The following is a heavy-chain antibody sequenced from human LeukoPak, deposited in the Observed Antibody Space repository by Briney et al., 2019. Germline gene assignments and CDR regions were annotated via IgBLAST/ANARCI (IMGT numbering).Heavy chain of an antibody. J-gene: IGHJ6*02. D-gene: IGHD4-17*01. CDR3: ASTVTTPYYYYGMDV. Sequence: GGSLRLSCAASGFTVSSNYMSWVRQAPGKGLEWVSVIYSGGSTYYADSVKGRFTISRDNSKNTLYLQMNSLGAEDTAVYYCASTVTTPYYYYGMDVWGQGTTVTVPS. V-gene: IGHV3-66*01. CDR1: GFTVSSNY. CDR2: IYSGGST.